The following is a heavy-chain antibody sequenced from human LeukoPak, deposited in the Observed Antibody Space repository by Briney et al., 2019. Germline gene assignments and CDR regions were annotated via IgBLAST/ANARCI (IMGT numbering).Heavy chain of an antibody. Sequence: ASVKVSCKASGYTSTTYGISWVRQAPGQGLEWMGWTYNSYTHYAQTLRDRLTMTTDTSTSTSYMELRSLRSDDTAVYYCARARYDSSGYSGWGQGTLVTVSS. CDR2: TYNSYT. V-gene: IGHV1-18*01. CDR1: GYTSTTYG. CDR3: ARARYDSSGYSG. J-gene: IGHJ4*02. D-gene: IGHD3-22*01.